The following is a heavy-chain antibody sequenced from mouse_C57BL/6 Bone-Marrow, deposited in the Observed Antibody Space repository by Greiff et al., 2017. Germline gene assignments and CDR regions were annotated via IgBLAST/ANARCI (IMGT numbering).Heavy chain of an antibody. V-gene: IGHV1-81*01. CDR1: GYTFTSYG. CDR3: AREWYYYGSSPYYYAMDY. J-gene: IGHJ4*01. CDR2: IYPRSGNT. D-gene: IGHD1-1*01. Sequence: QVQLQQSGAELARPGASVKLSCKASGYTFTSYGISWVKQRTGQGLEWIGEIYPRSGNTYYNAKFKGKATLTADKSSSTAYMELRSLTSEDSAVYFCAREWYYYGSSPYYYAMDYWGQGTSVTVSS.